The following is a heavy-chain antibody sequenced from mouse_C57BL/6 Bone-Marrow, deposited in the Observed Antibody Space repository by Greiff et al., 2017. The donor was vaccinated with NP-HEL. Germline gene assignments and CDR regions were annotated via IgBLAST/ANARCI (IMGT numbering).Heavy chain of an antibody. Sequence: VQLQQSGAELVRPGASVKLSCTASGFNIKDDYMHWVKQRPEQGLEWIGWIDPENGDTEYASKFQGKATITADTSSNTAYLQLSSLTSEDTAVYYCTTRWLLRYWGQGTTLTVSS. J-gene: IGHJ2*01. D-gene: IGHD2-3*01. V-gene: IGHV14-4*01. CDR3: TTRWLLRY. CDR2: IDPENGDT. CDR1: GFNIKDDY.